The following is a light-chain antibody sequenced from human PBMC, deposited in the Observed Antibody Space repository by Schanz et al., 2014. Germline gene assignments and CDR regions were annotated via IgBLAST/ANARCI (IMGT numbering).Light chain of an antibody. Sequence: DIQMTQSPSSLSASVGDRVTITCRASQTISIYLNWYQQKAGKAPKLLIYGASTLQIGVPSRFSGSGSGTDFTLAISSLQPEDFANYYCQQVNGYVGTFGQGTKVEIK. CDR1: QTISIY. J-gene: IGKJ1*01. CDR3: QQVNGYVGT. V-gene: IGKV1-9*01. CDR2: GAS.